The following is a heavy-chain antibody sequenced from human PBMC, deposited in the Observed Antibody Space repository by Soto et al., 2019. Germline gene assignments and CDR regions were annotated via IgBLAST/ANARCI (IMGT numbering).Heavy chain of an antibody. CDR2: INSDGSST. CDR1: GFTFSSNW. Sequence: EVQLVESGGGLVQPGGSLRLSCADSGFTFSSNWMHWVRQAPGKGLVWVSRINSDGSSTSYADSVKGRFTISRDNAKNTLYLQMNSLRAEDTAVYYCARGPSGWYVFDYWGQGTLVTVSS. J-gene: IGHJ4*02. CDR3: ARGPSGWYVFDY. D-gene: IGHD6-19*01. V-gene: IGHV3-74*01.